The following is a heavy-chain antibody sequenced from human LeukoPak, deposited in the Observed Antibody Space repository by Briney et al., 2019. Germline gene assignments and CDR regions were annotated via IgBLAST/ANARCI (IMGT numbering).Heavy chain of an antibody. CDR3: AREVAVAGTPRFDP. V-gene: IGHV3-74*01. CDR1: GFTFSSYW. Sequence: PGGSLRLSCAASGFTFSSYWMHWVRQAPVKGLVWVSRINSDGSSTSYADSVKGRFTISRDNAKNTLYLQMNSLRAEDTAVYYCAREVAVAGTPRFDPWGQGTLVTVSS. D-gene: IGHD6-19*01. CDR2: INSDGSST. J-gene: IGHJ5*02.